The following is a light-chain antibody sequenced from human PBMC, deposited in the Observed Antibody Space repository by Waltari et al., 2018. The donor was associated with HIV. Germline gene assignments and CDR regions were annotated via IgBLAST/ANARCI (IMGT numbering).Light chain of an antibody. CDR1: ALPKQY. V-gene: IGLV3-25*03. CDR2: KDS. CDR3: QSSDISGNYWV. Sequence: SYGLTQPPSVSVSPGQTATITCSEDALPKQYAYWYQQKPGQAPVMVIYKDSERPSGIPERFSGSSSATTVTLTISGVQAADEADYYCQSSDISGNYWVFGGGTKLTVL. J-gene: IGLJ3*02.